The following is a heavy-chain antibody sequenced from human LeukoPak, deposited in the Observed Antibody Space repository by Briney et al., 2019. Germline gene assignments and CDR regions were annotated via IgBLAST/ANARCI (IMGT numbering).Heavy chain of an antibody. V-gene: IGHV3-48*03. CDR3: AGIVGATTGTAFDY. CDR2: ISSSGSTI. CDR1: RFTFSSYE. D-gene: IGHD1-26*01. J-gene: IGHJ4*02. Sequence: QSGGSLRLSCAASRFTFSSYEMNWVRQAPGKGLEWVSYISSSGSTIYYADSVKGRFTISRDNAKNSLYLQMNSLRAEDTAVYYCAGIVGATTGTAFDYWGQGTLVTVSS.